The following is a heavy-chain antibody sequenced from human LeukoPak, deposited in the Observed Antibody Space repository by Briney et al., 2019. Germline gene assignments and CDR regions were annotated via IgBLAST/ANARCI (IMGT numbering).Heavy chain of an antibody. J-gene: IGHJ4*02. CDR3: ARDSASSGWYVY. CDR2: ISSSSSYI. V-gene: IGHV3-21*01. D-gene: IGHD6-19*01. Sequence: GGSLRLSCAASAFTFSNYNMNWVRQAPGKGLEWVSSISSSSSYIYYADSVKGRFTISRDNAKNSLYLQMNSLRAEDTAVYYCARDSASSGWYVYWGQGTLVTVSS. CDR1: AFTFSNYN.